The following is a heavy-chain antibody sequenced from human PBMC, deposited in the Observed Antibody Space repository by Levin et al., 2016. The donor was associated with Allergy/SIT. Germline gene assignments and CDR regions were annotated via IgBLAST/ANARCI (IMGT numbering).Heavy chain of an antibody. CDR1: GFTFGRHA. CDR3: VRDTIYSHYGALDV. D-gene: IGHD4-11*01. CDR2: IWYDGSEK. J-gene: IGHJ6*04. Sequence: GESLKISCAAAGFTFGRHAMHWVRQAPGKGLEYVGVIWYDGSEKYYADSVKGRFTISRDNSMNTLYLQMNSLRVDDTAVYYCVRDTIYSHYGALDVWGKGTTVTVSS. V-gene: IGHV3-33*01.